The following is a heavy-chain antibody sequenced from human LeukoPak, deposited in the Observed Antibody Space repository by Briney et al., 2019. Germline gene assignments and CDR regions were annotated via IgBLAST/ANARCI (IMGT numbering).Heavy chain of an antibody. J-gene: IGHJ4*02. V-gene: IGHV4-39*01. D-gene: IGHD2-15*01. Sequence: SETLSLTCTVSGGSISSSSYYWGWIRQPPGKGLEWIGSIYYSGSTYYNPSFKSRVTISVDTSKNQFSLKLSSVTAADTAVYYCASGVVVIAARTFDYWGQGTLVTVSS. CDR2: IYYSGST. CDR1: GGSISSSSYY. CDR3: ASGVVVIAARTFDY.